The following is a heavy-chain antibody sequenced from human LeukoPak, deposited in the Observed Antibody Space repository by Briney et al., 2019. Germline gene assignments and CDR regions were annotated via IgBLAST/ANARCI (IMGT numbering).Heavy chain of an antibody. CDR2: IRYDGSNK. D-gene: IGHD3-3*01. J-gene: IGHJ4*02. CDR3: AKVLSHHDFWSGYFDY. CDR1: GFTFSSYG. Sequence: GGSLRLSCAASGFTFSSYGMHWVRQAPGKGLEWVAFIRYDGSNKYYADSVKGRFTISRVNSKNTLYLQMNSLRAEDTAVYYCAKVLSHHDFWSGYFDYWGQGTLVTVSS. V-gene: IGHV3-30*02.